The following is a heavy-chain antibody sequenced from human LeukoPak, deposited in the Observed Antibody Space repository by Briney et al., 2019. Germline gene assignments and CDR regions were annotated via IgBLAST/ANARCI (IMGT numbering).Heavy chain of an antibody. D-gene: IGHD2-15*01. J-gene: IGHJ6*03. CDR3: ARVSFFRWAATRPSYYYMEV. Sequence: SETLSLTCAVYGGSFSGYYWSWIRQPPGKGLEWIGEINHSGSTNYNPSLKSRVTISVDTSKNQFSLKLSSVTAADTAVYYCARVSFFRWAATRPSYYYMEVWGKGTTVTISS. CDR2: INHSGST. V-gene: IGHV4-34*01. CDR1: GGSFSGYY.